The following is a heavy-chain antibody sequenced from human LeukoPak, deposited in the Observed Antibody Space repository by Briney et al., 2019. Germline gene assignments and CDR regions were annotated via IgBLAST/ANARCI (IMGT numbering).Heavy chain of an antibody. Sequence: PSETLSLTCTVSGGSTSSYYWSWIRQPPGKGLEWIGYIYYSGSTNYNPSLKSRVTISVDTSKNQFSLKLSSVTAADTAVYYCARHGAMIVVNDAFDIWGQGTMVTVSS. J-gene: IGHJ3*02. CDR1: GGSTSSYY. CDR2: IYYSGST. V-gene: IGHV4-59*08. D-gene: IGHD3-22*01. CDR3: ARHGAMIVVNDAFDI.